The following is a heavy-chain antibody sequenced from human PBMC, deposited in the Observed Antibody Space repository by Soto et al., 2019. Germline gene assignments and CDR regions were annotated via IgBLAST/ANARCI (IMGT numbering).Heavy chain of an antibody. J-gene: IGHJ6*02. CDR2: IYRTGDT. Sequence: EGQLVESGGGLIQPGGSLRLSCAASGFIVTNNYMTWVRQAPGKGLEWVSVIYRTGDTYYAYSVKGRFTISRDKSKNTLYLQMHSLRAEDTAVYFCARDRTMDVWGRGTTVTVSS. CDR3: ARDRTMDV. V-gene: IGHV3-53*01. CDR1: GFIVTNNY.